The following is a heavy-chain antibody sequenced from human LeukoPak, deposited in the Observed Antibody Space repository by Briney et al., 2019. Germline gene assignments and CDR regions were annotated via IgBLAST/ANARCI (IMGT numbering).Heavy chain of an antibody. J-gene: IGHJ6*03. Sequence: PGGSLRLSCAASGFTFSSYGMHWVRQAPGKGLEWVAFIRYDGSNKYYADSVKGRFTISRDNSKNTLYLQMNSLRAEDTAVYYCAKPHRPTAGQPNYYYYYMDVWGKGTTVTVSS. CDR1: GFTFSSYG. CDR3: AKPHRPTAGQPNYYYYYMDV. D-gene: IGHD2-2*01. V-gene: IGHV3-30*02. CDR2: IRYDGSNK.